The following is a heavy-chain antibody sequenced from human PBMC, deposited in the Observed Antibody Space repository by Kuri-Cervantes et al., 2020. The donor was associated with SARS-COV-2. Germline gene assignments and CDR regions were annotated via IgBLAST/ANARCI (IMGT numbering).Heavy chain of an antibody. D-gene: IGHD2/OR15-2a*01. V-gene: IGHV3-23*01. CDR3: VKDSRVCYFDY. CDR2: ISGSGANT. Sequence: GESLKISCAASGFTFSSFPMSWVRQAPGRGLEWVSGISGSGANTYYADSVKGWFTISRDNSKNTLYLQVNSLRAEDTAVYYCVKDSRVCYFDYWGQGTLVTVSS. J-gene: IGHJ4*02. CDR1: GFTFSSFP.